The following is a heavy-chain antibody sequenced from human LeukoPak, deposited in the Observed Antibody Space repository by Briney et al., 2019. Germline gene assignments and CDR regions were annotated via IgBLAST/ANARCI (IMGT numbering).Heavy chain of an antibody. V-gene: IGHV4-31*03. CDR3: ARAYYDILTGYTYYYYYMDV. CDR2: FYYSGST. J-gene: IGHJ6*03. CDR1: GGSISSGGYY. D-gene: IGHD3-9*01. Sequence: SETLSLTCTVSGGSISSGGYYWSWIRQHPGKGLEWIGYFYYSGSTYYNPSLKSRVTISVDTSKNQFSLKLSSVTAADTAVYYCARAYYDILTGYTYYYYYMDVWGKGTTVTVSS.